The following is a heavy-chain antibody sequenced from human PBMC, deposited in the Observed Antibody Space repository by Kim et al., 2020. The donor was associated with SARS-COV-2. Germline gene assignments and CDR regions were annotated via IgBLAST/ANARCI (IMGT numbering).Heavy chain of an antibody. Sequence: SETLSLTCAVYGGSFSGYYWSWIRQPPGKGLECIGEINHSGSTNYNPSLKSRVTISVDTSKNQFSLKLSSVTAADTAVYYCARGVYYYGSGSFFDYWGQGTLVTVSS. J-gene: IGHJ4*02. CDR1: GGSFSGYY. CDR3: ARGVYYYGSGSFFDY. CDR2: INHSGST. V-gene: IGHV4-34*01. D-gene: IGHD3-10*01.